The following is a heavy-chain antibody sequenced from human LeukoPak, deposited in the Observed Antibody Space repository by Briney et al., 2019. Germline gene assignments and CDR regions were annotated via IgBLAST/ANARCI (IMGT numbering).Heavy chain of an antibody. Sequence: GASVKVSCKASGYTFTSYYMHWVRQAPGQGLEWMGIINPSGGSTSYAQKFQGRVTMTRDTSTSTVYMELSSLRSEDTAVYYCAKDLSIVVVPAAILHDAFDIWGQGTMVTVSS. CDR3: AKDLSIVVVPAAILHDAFDI. CDR2: INPSGGST. D-gene: IGHD2-2*02. V-gene: IGHV1-46*01. CDR1: GYTFTSYY. J-gene: IGHJ3*02.